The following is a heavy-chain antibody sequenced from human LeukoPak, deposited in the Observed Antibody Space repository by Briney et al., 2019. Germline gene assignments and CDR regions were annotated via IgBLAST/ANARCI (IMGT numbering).Heavy chain of an antibody. D-gene: IGHD4-17*01. CDR1: GGSINTPSYY. CDR3: ASMTTVTSFDY. Sequence: SETLSLTCTVSGGSINTPSYYWGWIRQPPGKGLEWIGSIYYSGSTYYNPPLKSRVTMSVDTSKNQFSLKLGSVTAADTAVFYCASMTTVTSFDYWGQGTLVTVSS. CDR2: IYYSGST. J-gene: IGHJ4*02. V-gene: IGHV4-39*01.